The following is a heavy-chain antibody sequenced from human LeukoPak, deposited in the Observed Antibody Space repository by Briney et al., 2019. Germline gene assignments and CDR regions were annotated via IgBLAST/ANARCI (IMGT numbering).Heavy chain of an antibody. CDR1: GGSISSYY. CDR3: ASPGYCSSTSCYSLAAFDI. Sequence: SETLSLTCTVSGGSISSYYWSWIRQPAGKGLEWIGRIYTSGSTNYNPSLKSRVTMSVDTSKNQFSLKLSSVTAAGTAVYYCASPGYCSSTSCYSLAAFDIWGQGTMVTVSS. CDR2: IYTSGST. V-gene: IGHV4-4*07. D-gene: IGHD2-2*02. J-gene: IGHJ3*02.